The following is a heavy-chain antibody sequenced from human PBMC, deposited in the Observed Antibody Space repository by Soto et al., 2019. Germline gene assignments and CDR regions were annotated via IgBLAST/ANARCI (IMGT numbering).Heavy chain of an antibody. CDR3: ARDVSAAWDGMDV. J-gene: IGHJ6*02. D-gene: IGHD6-13*01. CDR2: ISYDGSNK. V-gene: IGHV3-30-3*01. CDR1: GFTFSSYA. Sequence: QVPLVESGGGVVQPGRSLRLSCAASGFTFSSYAMHWVRQAPGPGLEWVAVISYDGSNKYYADSVKGRFTISRDNSKNTLDLQMNSLRAEDTAVYYCARDVSAAWDGMDVGGQGTTVTVSS.